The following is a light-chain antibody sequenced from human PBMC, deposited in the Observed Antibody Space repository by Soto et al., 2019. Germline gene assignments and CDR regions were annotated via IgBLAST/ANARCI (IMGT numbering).Light chain of an antibody. CDR1: QSVSSY. CDR2: DAS. CDR3: QQYNNWPIT. V-gene: IGKV3D-15*01. Sequence: EIVLTQSPCTRALSPGERASLSCRASQSVSSYLAWYQQKPGQAPRLLIYDASDRATGIPVRFSGSGSGTEFTLIISSLQSEDFAVYYCQQYNNWPITFGEGTRLEIK. J-gene: IGKJ5*01.